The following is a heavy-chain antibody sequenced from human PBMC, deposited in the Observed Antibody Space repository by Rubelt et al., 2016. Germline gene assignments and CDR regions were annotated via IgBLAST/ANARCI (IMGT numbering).Heavy chain of an antibody. D-gene: IGHD6-19*01. Sequence: GLEWVSAIGTAGDPYYPGSVKGRFTISRENAKNSLYLQMNSLRAGDTAVYYCARGYSSGWYGGVYGMDVWGRGTTVTVSS. CDR3: ARGYSSGWYGGVYGMDV. V-gene: IGHV3-13*05. J-gene: IGHJ6*02. CDR2: IGTAGDP.